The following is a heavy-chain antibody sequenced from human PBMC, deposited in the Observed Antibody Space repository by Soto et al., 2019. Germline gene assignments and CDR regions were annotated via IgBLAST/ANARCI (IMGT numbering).Heavy chain of an antibody. V-gene: IGHV5-10-1*01. J-gene: IGHJ4*02. CDR3: ARTRGYSYGFDY. Sequence: ESMKISFKGSGYSITSYWSSWVRQMPGKGLEWMGRIDPSDSYTNYSPSFQGHVTISADKSISTAYLQWSSLKASDTAMYYCARTRGYSYGFDYWGQGTLVTVSS. D-gene: IGHD5-18*01. CDR1: GYSITSYW. CDR2: IDPSDSYT.